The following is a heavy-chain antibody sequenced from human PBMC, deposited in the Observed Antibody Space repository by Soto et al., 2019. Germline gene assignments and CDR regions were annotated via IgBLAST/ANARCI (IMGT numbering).Heavy chain of an antibody. V-gene: IGHV1-69*01. Sequence: QVQLVQSGAEVKKPGSSVKVSCKASGGTFSSYAISWVRQAPGQGLEWMGGIIPIFGTANYAQKFKGRVTMAADECTSTAYMELSSLRSEDMAVYYCARDSDVGDDYGDHSAFHIWGQGTMVTVSS. J-gene: IGHJ3*02. D-gene: IGHD4-17*01. CDR3: ARDSDVGDDYGDHSAFHI. CDR1: GGTFSSYA. CDR2: IIPIFGTA.